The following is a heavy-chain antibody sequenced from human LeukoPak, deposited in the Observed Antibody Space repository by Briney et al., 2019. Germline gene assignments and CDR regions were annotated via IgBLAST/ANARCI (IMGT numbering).Heavy chain of an antibody. CDR3: ARPRRGYGTHDAFDI. D-gene: IGHD6-25*01. J-gene: IGHJ3*02. V-gene: IGHV3-30*04. CDR2: ISYDGSNK. CDR1: GFTFSSYA. Sequence: GGSLRLSCAASGFTFSSYAMHWVRQAPGKGLEWVAVISYDGSNKYYADSVKGRFTISRDNSKNTLYLQTNSLRAEDTAVYYCARPRRGYGTHDAFDIWGQGTMVTVSS.